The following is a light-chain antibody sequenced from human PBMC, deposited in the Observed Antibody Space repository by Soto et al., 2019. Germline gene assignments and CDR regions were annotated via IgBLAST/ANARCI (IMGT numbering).Light chain of an antibody. CDR2: DVS. CDR3: CSYAGSYTFGYV. CDR1: SSDVGGYNY. V-gene: IGLV2-11*01. J-gene: IGLJ1*01. Sequence: QSGLTQPRSVSGSPGQSVTIYCTETSSDVGGYNYVSWYQQHPGKAPKLMIYDVSKRPSGVPDRFSGSKSGNTASLTISGLQAEDEADYYCCSYAGSYTFGYVFGTGTKVTVL.